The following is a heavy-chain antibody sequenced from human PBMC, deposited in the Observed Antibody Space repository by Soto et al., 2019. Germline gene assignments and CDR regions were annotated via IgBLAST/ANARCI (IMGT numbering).Heavy chain of an antibody. CDR2: IYYSGST. J-gene: IGHJ4*02. CDR3: ARHLNSSSDFDY. Sequence: SETLSLTCTVSGGSISSYYWSWIRQPPGKGLEWIGYIYYSGSTKYNPTLKSRVTISVDTPKNQFSRKRSSATAADTDVYYCARHLNSSSDFDYWGQGTLVTVSS. V-gene: IGHV4-59*08. CDR1: GGSISSYY. D-gene: IGHD6-6*01.